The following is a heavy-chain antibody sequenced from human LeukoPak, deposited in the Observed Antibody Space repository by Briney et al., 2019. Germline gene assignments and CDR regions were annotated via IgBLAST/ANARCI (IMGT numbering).Heavy chain of an antibody. D-gene: IGHD5-24*01. J-gene: IGHJ4*02. Sequence: PSETLSLTCTVSGASISKSYWNWIRQPPGKGLEWIGSIYHSGSTYYNPSLKSRVTISVDTSKNQFSLKLSSVTAADTAVYYCARSDGYNFFYFDYWGQGTLVTVSS. CDR3: ARSDGYNFFYFDY. V-gene: IGHV4-38-2*02. CDR2: IYHSGST. CDR1: GASISKSY.